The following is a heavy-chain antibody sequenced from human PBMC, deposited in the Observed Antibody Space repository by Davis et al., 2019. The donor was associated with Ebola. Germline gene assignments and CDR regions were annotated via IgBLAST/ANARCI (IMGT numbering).Heavy chain of an antibody. CDR3: ARAAGNYYDTSGYFVY. D-gene: IGHD3-22*01. J-gene: IGHJ4*02. CDR1: GGSVSSGSYY. V-gene: IGHV4-61*01. CDR2: ISYTGST. Sequence: PSETLSLTCTVSGGSVSSGSYYWNWFRLSPEKGLEWIAYISYTGSTNYNPSLKSRVTISKDTSKNQFSLRLTSVTAADTAIYYCARAAGNYYDTSGYFVYWGQGTLLTVSS.